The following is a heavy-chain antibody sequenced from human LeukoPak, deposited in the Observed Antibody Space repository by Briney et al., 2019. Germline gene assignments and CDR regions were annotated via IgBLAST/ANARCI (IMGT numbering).Heavy chain of an antibody. CDR2: ISGNGGST. CDR3: AKDQGRAPYYFDY. Sequence: PGGSLRLSCAASGFTFSSYAMSWVRQAPGKGLEWVSAISGNGGSTYYADSVKGRFTISRDNSKNTLYLQMNSLRAEDTAVYYCAKDQGRAPYYFDYWGQGTLVTVSS. CDR1: GFTFSSYA. J-gene: IGHJ4*02. V-gene: IGHV3-23*01.